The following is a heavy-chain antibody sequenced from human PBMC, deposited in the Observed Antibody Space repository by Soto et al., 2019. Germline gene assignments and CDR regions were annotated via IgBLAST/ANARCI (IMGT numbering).Heavy chain of an antibody. CDR2: IIPIFGTV. Sequence: QVQLVQSGAEVKEPGSSVKVSCMASGGTFSTYAISWVRQAPGQGLEWMGGIIPIFGTVNYAQKFQGRVTITADESTSTAYMELSSLRSEDTAVYYCARDHFSDYGDCRNWFDPWGQGTLVTVSS. CDR3: ARDHFSDYGDCRNWFDP. V-gene: IGHV1-69*12. D-gene: IGHD4-17*01. J-gene: IGHJ5*02. CDR1: GGTFSTYA.